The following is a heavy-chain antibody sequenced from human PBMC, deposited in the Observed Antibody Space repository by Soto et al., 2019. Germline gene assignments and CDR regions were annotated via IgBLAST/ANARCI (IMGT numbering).Heavy chain of an antibody. J-gene: IGHJ4*02. CDR3: ATPKRGNLDPCYDY. V-gene: IGHV1-24*01. CDR1: GYTLTEIS. Sequence: QVQLAQSGAEVKKPGASVKVSCKVSGYTLTEISIHWVRQAPGKGLEWMGGFDPEHGHTIYAQKFQGRVSMTEDTSTNTANMDLSSLSSQDTAVYYCATPKRGNLDPCYDYWGQGTLVTVSS. D-gene: IGHD2-15*01. CDR2: FDPEHGHT.